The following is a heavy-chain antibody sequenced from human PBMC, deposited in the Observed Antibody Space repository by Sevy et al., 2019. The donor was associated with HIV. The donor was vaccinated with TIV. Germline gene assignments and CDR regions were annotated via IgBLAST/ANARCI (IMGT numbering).Heavy chain of an antibody. V-gene: IGHV3-21*01. J-gene: IGHJ4*02. Sequence: GGSLRLSCAASGFTFSSYSMNWVRQAPGKGLEWVSSISSSSSYIYYADSVKGRFTISRDNAKNSLYLQMNGLRAEDTAVYYCASAQGGYSGYDPEPFDYWGQETLVTVSS. D-gene: IGHD5-12*01. CDR2: ISSSSSYI. CDR1: GFTFSSYS. CDR3: ASAQGGYSGYDPEPFDY.